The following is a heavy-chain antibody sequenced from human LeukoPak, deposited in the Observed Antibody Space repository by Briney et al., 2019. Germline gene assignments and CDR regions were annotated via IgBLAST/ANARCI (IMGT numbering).Heavy chain of an antibody. V-gene: IGHV3-53*01. CDR3: ARGSSGWLQLGT. J-gene: IGHJ5*02. CDR2: IYSGGNT. Sequence: GGSLRLSGAASGFTVSSNYMSWVRQAPGKGLEWVSVIYSGGNTYYADSVKGRFTISRDNSNNTLYLQMNSLRAEDTAVYYCARGSSGWLQLGTWGQGTLVTVSS. CDR1: GFTVSSNY. D-gene: IGHD5-24*01.